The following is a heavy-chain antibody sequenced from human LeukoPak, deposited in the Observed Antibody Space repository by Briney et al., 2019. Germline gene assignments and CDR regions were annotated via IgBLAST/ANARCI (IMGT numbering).Heavy chain of an antibody. CDR1: GFTFSSYE. D-gene: IGHD3-16*02. CDR3: ARDPGYYYVWGSYRSFDY. Sequence: GGSLRLXCAASGFTFSSYEMNWVRQAPGKELEWVSYISSSRSTIYYADSVKGRFTISRDNAKNSLYLQMNSLGAEDTAVYYCARDPGYYYVWGSYRSFDYWGQGTLVTVSS. J-gene: IGHJ4*02. V-gene: IGHV3-48*03. CDR2: ISSSRSTI.